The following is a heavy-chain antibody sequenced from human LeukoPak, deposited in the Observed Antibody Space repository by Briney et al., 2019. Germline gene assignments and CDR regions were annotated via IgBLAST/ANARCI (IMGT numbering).Heavy chain of an antibody. CDR3: ARDPYCSGGSCYLESHYYYYGMDV. V-gene: IGHV3-7*03. CDR2: IKQDGSER. CDR1: GFTFSSYW. Sequence: PGGSLRLSCAASGFTFSSYWMSWVRQAPGKGLEWVANIKQDGSERYYVDSVKGRFTISRDNAKNSLYLQMNSLRAEDTAVYYCARDPYCSGGSCYLESHYYYYGMDVWGQGTTVTVSS. D-gene: IGHD2-15*01. J-gene: IGHJ6*02.